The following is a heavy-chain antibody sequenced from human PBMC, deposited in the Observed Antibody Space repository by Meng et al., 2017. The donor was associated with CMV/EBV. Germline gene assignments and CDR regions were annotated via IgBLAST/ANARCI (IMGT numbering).Heavy chain of an antibody. CDR2: ISYDGSIK. V-gene: IGHV3-30-3*01. CDR1: GFAFTTYA. CDR3: ARELSRWALDY. J-gene: IGHJ4*02. Sequence: GGSLRLSCAVSGFAFTTYAMYWVRQAPGKGLEWVAIISYDGSIKYYADSVKGRFTISRDNSKNTLYLQMNSLRAEDTAMYYCARELSRWALDYWGQGTLVTVSS. D-gene: IGHD1-26*01.